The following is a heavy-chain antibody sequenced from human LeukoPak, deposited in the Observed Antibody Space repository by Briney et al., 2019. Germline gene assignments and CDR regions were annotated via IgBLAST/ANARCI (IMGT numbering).Heavy chain of an antibody. J-gene: IGHJ6*02. V-gene: IGHV4-31*03. CDR2: SHYTGST. Sequence: PSETLSLTCIVSGDSISSGNYYWTWIRQHPGKGLEWIGYSHYTGSTYYNPSLKSRVTISINTSKNQFSLELTSVTAADTAVYYCARDNSGLAVWGQGTTVTVSS. CDR3: ARDNSGLAV. CDR1: GDSISSGNYY.